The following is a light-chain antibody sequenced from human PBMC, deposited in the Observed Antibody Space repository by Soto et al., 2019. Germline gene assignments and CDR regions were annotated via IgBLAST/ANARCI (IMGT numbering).Light chain of an antibody. V-gene: IGLV2-14*01. CDR3: SSYTSSRTLI. CDR1: SSDVGVYNY. Sequence: QSVLTQPASVSGSPGQSITISCTGTSSDVGVYNYVSWYQQHPGKAPKLMIYEVSNRPSGVSNRFSGSKSGNTASLSISGLQAEDEADYYCSSYTSSRTLIFGGGTKLTVL. CDR2: EVS. J-gene: IGLJ2*01.